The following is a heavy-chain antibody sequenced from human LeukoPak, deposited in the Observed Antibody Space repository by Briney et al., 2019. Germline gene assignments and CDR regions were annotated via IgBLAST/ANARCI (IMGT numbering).Heavy chain of an antibody. CDR3: ARAPSETGGYYPEYFRH. V-gene: IGHV3-74*01. D-gene: IGHD3-22*01. J-gene: IGHJ1*01. Sequence: GGSLRLSCAASGFTFSNYWRHWVRQAPGKGLVWVSRIKSDGSTNYADSVKGRFTISRDNAKNTVSLQMNSLRAEDTAVYYCARAPSETGGYYPEYFRHWGQGPLDTVSS. CDR2: IKSDGST. CDR1: GFTFSNYW.